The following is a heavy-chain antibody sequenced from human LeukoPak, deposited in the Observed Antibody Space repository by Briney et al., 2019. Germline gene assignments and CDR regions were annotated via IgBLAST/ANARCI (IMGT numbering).Heavy chain of an antibody. Sequence: RSSETLSLTCAVYGGSFSGYYWSWIRQPPGKGLEWIGEINHSGSTNYNPSLKSRVTISVDTSKNQFSLKLSSVTAADTAVYYCASARLQLERRHYYYGMDVWGQGTTVTVSS. V-gene: IGHV4-34*01. CDR2: INHSGST. CDR1: GGSFSGYY. J-gene: IGHJ6*02. CDR3: ASARLQLERRHYYYGMDV. D-gene: IGHD1-1*01.